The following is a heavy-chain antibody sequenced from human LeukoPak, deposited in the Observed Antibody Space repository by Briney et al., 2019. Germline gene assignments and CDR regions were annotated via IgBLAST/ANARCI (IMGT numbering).Heavy chain of an antibody. CDR3: ARQTGSGLFTLP. J-gene: IGHJ4*02. D-gene: IGHD3/OR15-3a*01. CDR1: GVSISSSNSY. Sequence: PSETLSLTCTVSGVSISSSNSYWGWIRQPPGKGLEWIGSIYYSGNTYYNASVKSRVTISIDSSKNQFSLMLSSVTAADTAVYYCARQTGSGLFTLPGGQGTLVTVSS. CDR2: IYYSGNT. V-gene: IGHV4-39*01.